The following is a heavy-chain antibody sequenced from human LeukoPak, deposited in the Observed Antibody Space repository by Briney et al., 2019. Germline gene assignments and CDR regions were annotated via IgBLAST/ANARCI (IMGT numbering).Heavy chain of an antibody. CDR3: VRDRTKYCSSTSCPLDY. D-gene: IGHD2-2*01. CDR1: GYTFTSNY. Sequence: ASVKVSCKAFGYTFTSNYMHWVRQAPGQGLEWMGWINPYSGGTNYAQKFQGRVTMTRDTSISTVYMELSRLRSDDTAVYYCVRDRTKYCSSTSCPLDYWGQGTLVTVSS. J-gene: IGHJ4*02. V-gene: IGHV1-2*02. CDR2: INPYSGGT.